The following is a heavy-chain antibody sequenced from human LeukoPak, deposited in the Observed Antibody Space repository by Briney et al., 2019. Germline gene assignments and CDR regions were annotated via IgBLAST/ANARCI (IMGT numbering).Heavy chain of an antibody. Sequence: GGSLRLSCAASGFTVSSNYMSWVRQAPGKGLEWVSVIYSGGSTYYADSVKGRFTISRDNSKNTLYLQMNSLRAEDTAVYYCARASLGYCSSTSCPHYYFDYWGQGTLVTVSS. CDR3: ARASLGYCSSTSCPHYYFDY. D-gene: IGHD2-2*01. J-gene: IGHJ4*02. V-gene: IGHV3-53*01. CDR2: IYSGGST. CDR1: GFTVSSNY.